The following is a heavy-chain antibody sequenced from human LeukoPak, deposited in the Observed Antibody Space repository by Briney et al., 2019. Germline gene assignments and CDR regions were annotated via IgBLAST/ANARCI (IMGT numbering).Heavy chain of an antibody. Sequence: SETLSLTCTVSGGSISSSSYYWGWIRQPPGKGLEWIGSIYYSGSTYYNPSLKSRVTISVDTSKNQFSLKLSSVTAADTAVYYCASKYYYDSSGYSYWGQGTLVTASS. J-gene: IGHJ4*02. D-gene: IGHD3-22*01. CDR2: IYYSGST. CDR1: GGSISSSSYY. CDR3: ASKYYYDSSGYSY. V-gene: IGHV4-39*01.